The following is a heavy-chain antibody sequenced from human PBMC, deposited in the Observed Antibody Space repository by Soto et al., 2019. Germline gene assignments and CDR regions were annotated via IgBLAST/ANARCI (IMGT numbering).Heavy chain of an antibody. D-gene: IGHD1-26*01. V-gene: IGHV3-74*01. CDR2: IHSDGSST. CDR3: ARGDRGAFDI. J-gene: IGHJ3*02. Sequence: EVQLVESGGGLVRPGGSLRLSCAASGFTSSYYWMHGVRRAPGKGLVWVSRIHSDGSSTTYADFVKGRFIISRDNARNTVDLQMNSVRVEDTAVYYCARGDRGAFDIWGQGTVVTVSS. CDR1: GFTSSYYW.